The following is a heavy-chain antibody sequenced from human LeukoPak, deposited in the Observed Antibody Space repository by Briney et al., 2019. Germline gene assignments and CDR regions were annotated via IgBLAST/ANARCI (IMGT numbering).Heavy chain of an antibody. CDR2: IYYSGST. CDR3: ARTSEGYCRSTRCWAYYYMDV. Sequence: SEALSLTCTVSGGSISRYYWSWIRQPPGHGLAWLGYIYYSGSTNYNPSLKSRVTISVDTSKNQFSLKLRSVTAADTAVYYCARTSEGYCRSTRCWAYYYMDVWGKGTTVTISS. V-gene: IGHV4-59*01. D-gene: IGHD2-2*01. J-gene: IGHJ6*03. CDR1: GGSISRYY.